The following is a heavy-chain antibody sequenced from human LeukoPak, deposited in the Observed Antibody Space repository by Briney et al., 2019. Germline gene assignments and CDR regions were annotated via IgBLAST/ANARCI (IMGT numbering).Heavy chain of an antibody. CDR3: ARSDGYSSGLTPFDY. J-gene: IGHJ4*02. Sequence: GASVKVSCKASGYTFTSYGISWVRQAPGQGREWMGWISAYNGNTNYAQKLQGRVTMTTDTSTSTAYMELRSLRSDDTAVYYCARSDGYSSGLTPFDYWGQGTLVTVSS. CDR1: GYTFTSYG. D-gene: IGHD6-19*01. CDR2: ISAYNGNT. V-gene: IGHV1-18*01.